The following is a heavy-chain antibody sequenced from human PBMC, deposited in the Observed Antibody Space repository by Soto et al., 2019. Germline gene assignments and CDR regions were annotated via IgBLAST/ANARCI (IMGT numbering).Heavy chain of an antibody. J-gene: IGHJ3*02. CDR2: INPSGGST. CDR1: GHTFTSYY. D-gene: IGHD3-22*01. V-gene: IGHV1-46*01. Sequence: ASVKVSCKASGHTFTSYYMHWVRQAPGQGLEWMGIINPSGGSTSYAQKFQSRVTMTRDTSTSTVYMELSSLRSEDTAVYYCARAGPSGGYYGHDAYDIWDQRQMGAVSS. CDR3: ARAGPSGGYYGHDAYDI.